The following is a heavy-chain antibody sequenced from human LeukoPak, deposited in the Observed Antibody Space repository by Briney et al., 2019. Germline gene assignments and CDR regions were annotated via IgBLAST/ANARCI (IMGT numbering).Heavy chain of an antibody. J-gene: IGHJ4*02. CDR1: GGTFSSYA. Sequence: GSSVTVSCKASGGTFSSYAISWVRQAPGQGLEWMGGIIPIFGTANYAQKFQGRVTITADESTSTAYMELSSLRSEDTAVYYCAIATLGISPRTFDYWGQGTLVTVSS. CDR2: IIPIFGTA. D-gene: IGHD7-27*01. V-gene: IGHV1-69*01. CDR3: AIATLGISPRTFDY.